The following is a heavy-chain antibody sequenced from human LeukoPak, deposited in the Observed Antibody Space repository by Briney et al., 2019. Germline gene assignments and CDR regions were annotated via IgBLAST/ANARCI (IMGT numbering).Heavy chain of an antibody. V-gene: IGHV3-74*01. Sequence: PWGAPRHSRAAPGITFSSYWGDWGRPTPGEGRGWVSRINSDGSSTSYADSVKGRFTISRDNAKNTLYLQMNSLRAEDTAVYYCAREQYSYGRPHWYFDLWGRGTLVTVSS. CDR1: GITFSSYW. J-gene: IGHJ2*01. CDR3: AREQYSYGRPHWYFDL. D-gene: IGHD5-18*01. CDR2: INSDGSST.